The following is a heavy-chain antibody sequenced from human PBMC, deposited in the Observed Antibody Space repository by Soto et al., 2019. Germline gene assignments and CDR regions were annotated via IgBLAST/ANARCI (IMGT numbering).Heavy chain of an antibody. Sequence: QVQLVQSGAEVKKPGASAKVSCKASGYTFTSYGISWVRQAPGQGLEWMGWISAYNVNTNYAQKLQGRVTTTTDTDTSTAYREVRSLRSDDTAVYYGARAGEYSRSSGFDYWVQGTLVTVSS. CDR3: ARAGEYSRSSGFDY. J-gene: IGHJ4*02. CDR1: GYTFTSYG. D-gene: IGHD6-6*01. V-gene: IGHV1-18*04. CDR2: ISAYNVNT.